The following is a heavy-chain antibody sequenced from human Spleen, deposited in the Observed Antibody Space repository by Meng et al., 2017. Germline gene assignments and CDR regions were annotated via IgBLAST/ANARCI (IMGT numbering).Heavy chain of an antibody. J-gene: IGHJ4*02. CDR2: IKSKTDGGTT. V-gene: IGHV3-15*01. D-gene: IGHD6-13*01. Sequence: SWVRQAPGKGLEWVGRIKSKTDGGTTDYAAPVKGRFTISRDDSKNTLYLQMNSLKTEDTAVYYCVAQAAAGFDYWGQGTLVTVSS. CDR3: VAQAAAGFDY.